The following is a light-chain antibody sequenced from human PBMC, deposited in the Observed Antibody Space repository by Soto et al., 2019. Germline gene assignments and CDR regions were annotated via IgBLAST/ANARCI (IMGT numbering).Light chain of an antibody. Sequence: DIQMTQSPSSLSASVGDRVTITCRASQSISNILNWYQQKPGKAPKLLIYAASTLQTGVPSRFSGSGSGTDFTLTISSLQPEDFATYYCQQSYINPAWTFGQGTKVEI. J-gene: IGKJ1*01. CDR1: QSISNI. V-gene: IGKV1-39*01. CDR2: AAS. CDR3: QQSYINPAWT.